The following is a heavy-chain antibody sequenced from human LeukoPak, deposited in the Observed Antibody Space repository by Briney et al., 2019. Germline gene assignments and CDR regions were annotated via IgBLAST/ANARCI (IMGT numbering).Heavy chain of an antibody. V-gene: IGHV3-9*01. J-gene: IGHJ3*02. CDR3: ARDRYCGGDCYVGAFDI. Sequence: QPGGSLRLSCAVSGFIFDDYVMHWVRQAPGKGLEWVSGITWGRDNLAYAASVKGRFTISRDNAKNSLYLQMNSLRAEDTAVYYCARDRYCGGDCYVGAFDIWGQGTMVTVSS. D-gene: IGHD2-21*02. CDR1: GFIFDDYV. CDR2: ITWGRDNL.